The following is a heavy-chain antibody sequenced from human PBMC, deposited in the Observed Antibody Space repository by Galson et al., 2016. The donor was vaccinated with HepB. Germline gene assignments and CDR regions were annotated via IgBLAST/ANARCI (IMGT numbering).Heavy chain of an antibody. CDR3: VEDRDYGDYYAMDV. D-gene: IGHD4-17*01. CDR1: WDSVSSNRAA. V-gene: IGHV6-1*01. Sequence: CAISWDSVSSNRAAWNWIRQSPSRGPEWLGRTYYRSQWYEEYASSVKGRITIKPDTSRNQFTLQLESVTPEDTGVYYCVEDRDYGDYYAMDVWGQGTTVTVSS. CDR2: TYYRSQWYE. J-gene: IGHJ6*02.